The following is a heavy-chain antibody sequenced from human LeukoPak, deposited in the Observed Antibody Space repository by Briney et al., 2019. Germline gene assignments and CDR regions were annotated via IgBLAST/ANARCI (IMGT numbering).Heavy chain of an antibody. V-gene: IGHV3-9*01. Sequence: GGSLRLSCVASGFTFDDYAIHWVRQAPGKGLEWVSGINWNSGSIGYADSVKGRFTISRDNAKNSLYLQMNSLRAEDTALYYCTKVGGVTSGPFDYWGQGTLVTVSP. D-gene: IGHD4-17*01. J-gene: IGHJ4*02. CDR3: TKVGGVTSGPFDY. CDR1: GFTFDDYA. CDR2: INWNSGSI.